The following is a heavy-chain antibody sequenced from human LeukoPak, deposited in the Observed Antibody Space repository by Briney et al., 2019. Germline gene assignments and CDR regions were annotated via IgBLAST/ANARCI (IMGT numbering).Heavy chain of an antibody. CDR1: GYTFTSYD. CDR2: MNPNNGNT. J-gene: IGHJ4*02. CDR3: ARSGSYRVFDY. D-gene: IGHD1-26*01. V-gene: IGHV1-8*03. Sequence: ASVKVSCKASGYTFTSYDINWVRQATGQGLEWMGWMNPNNGNTGYAQKFQGRVTITRNTSISTAYMELSSLRSEDTAVYYCARSGSYRVFDYWGQGTLVTVSS.